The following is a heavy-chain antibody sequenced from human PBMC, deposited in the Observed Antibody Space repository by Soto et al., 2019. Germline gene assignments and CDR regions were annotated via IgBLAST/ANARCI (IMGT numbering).Heavy chain of an antibody. CDR3: ARDYYSSGYDFFAP. CDR1: GYSFTGHY. J-gene: IGHJ5*02. V-gene: IGHV1-2*02. Sequence: ASVKVSCKASGYSFTGHYMHWVRQAPGQGLEWMGWIDPKSGGTNYAQKFQDRVTMTRDTSISTAYMDLSRLRSDDTAVYYCARDYYSSGYDFFAPWGQGALVTVSS. CDR2: IDPKSGGT. D-gene: IGHD3-22*01.